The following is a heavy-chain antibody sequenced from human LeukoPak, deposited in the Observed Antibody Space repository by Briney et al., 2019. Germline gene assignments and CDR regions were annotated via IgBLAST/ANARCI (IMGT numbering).Heavy chain of an antibody. CDR3: ARGYCGEACHRYYYYYYTDV. D-gene: IGHD2-21*01. J-gene: IGHJ6*03. Sequence: PSETLSLTCTVSGGSISIISSSTYYWGWIRQAPGKGLEWIGSLYYGENSHYNPSLKSRATLSVDTSNNQFSLKLTSVTAADAAVYFCARGYCGEACHRYYYYYYTDVWGKGTTVTVSS. CDR2: LYYGENS. V-gene: IGHV4-39*01. CDR1: GGSISIISSSTYY.